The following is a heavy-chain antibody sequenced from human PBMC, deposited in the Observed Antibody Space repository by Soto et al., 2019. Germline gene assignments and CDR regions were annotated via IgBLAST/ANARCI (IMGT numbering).Heavy chain of an antibody. Sequence: QVQLVQSGAEVRKPGASVKVSCKASGYTFTTYGISWVRQAPGQGLEWMGWISGYNGHTKYAQKFQGRVTMTTDTSTSTVYMDVRSVRSDDTAVYYCAREGEMPYYYYGLDVWGQGTTVTVSS. D-gene: IGHD3-16*01. CDR3: AREGEMPYYYYGLDV. CDR2: ISGYNGHT. CDR1: GYTFTTYG. J-gene: IGHJ6*02. V-gene: IGHV1-18*01.